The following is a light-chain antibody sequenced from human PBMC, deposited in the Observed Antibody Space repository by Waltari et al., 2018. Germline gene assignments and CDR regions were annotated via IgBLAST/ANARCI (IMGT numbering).Light chain of an antibody. CDR2: AND. Sequence: QSVLTQPPSVSAAPGQKVTISCPGSTSNIGNNYVSWYQQFPGAAPKVLIYANDKRTTGIPDRFSGSKSGTSATLAITGLQTGDEADYYCGTWDNTLSANTLSAVFGGGTKVTVL. V-gene: IGLV1-51*02. J-gene: IGLJ2*01. CDR1: TSNIGNNY. CDR3: GTWDNTLSANTLSAV.